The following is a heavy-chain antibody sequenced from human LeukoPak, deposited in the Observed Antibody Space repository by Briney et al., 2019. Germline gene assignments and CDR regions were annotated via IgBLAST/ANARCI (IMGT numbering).Heavy chain of an antibody. CDR2: LSGSGGNT. CDR1: GFTFSSYA. V-gene: IGHV3-23*01. CDR3: AKGSYYYDSADYFDY. Sequence: GGSLRLSCAASGFTFSSYAMSWVRQAPGTGLEWVSTLSGSGGNTYYADSVKGRVTISRDNSKNTLYLQMNSLRAEDTAVYHCAKGSYYYDSADYFDYWGQGTLVTVSS. D-gene: IGHD3-22*01. J-gene: IGHJ4*02.